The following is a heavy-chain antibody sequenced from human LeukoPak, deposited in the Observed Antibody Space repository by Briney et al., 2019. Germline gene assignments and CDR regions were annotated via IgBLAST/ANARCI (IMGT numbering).Heavy chain of an antibody. J-gene: IGHJ6*03. D-gene: IGHD4-17*01. V-gene: IGHV3-48*03. CDR3: ARGSGDYDYYYYMDV. Sequence: QPGGSLRLSCVASGFTFSSYEMNWVRQAPGKGLEWVANISSSGSNIYYADSVKGRFTISRDNAKNSLYLQVNSLRAEDTALYYCARGSGDYDYYYYMDVWGKGTTVTISS. CDR2: ISSSGSNI. CDR1: GFTFSSYE.